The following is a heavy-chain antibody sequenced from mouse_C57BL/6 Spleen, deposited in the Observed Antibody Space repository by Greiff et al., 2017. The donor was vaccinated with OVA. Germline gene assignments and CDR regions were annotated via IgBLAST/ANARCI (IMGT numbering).Heavy chain of an antibody. Sequence: VQLQQPGPELVKPGASVKISCKASGYTFTGYYINWVKQRPGQGLEWIGWIFPGSGSTYYNEKFKGKATLTVDKSSSTAYMLLSSLTSEDSAVYFCARRGVRTGPMDDGGQGTTVTVSS. CDR1: GYTFTGYY. CDR2: IFPGSGST. V-gene: IGHV1-75*01. D-gene: IGHD2-2*01. J-gene: IGHJ4*01. CDR3: ARRGVRTGPMDD.